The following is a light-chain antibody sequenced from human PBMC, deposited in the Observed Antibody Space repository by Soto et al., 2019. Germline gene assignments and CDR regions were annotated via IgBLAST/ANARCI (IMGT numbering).Light chain of an antibody. Sequence: ESVVTQSPVTVSVSPGERASLSCGARRSVRNNQLAWYQPKPGQAPRLLIYGASSRATGIPDRFSGSGSGTDFTLTIKSLEPEDVAVYYCEQYGSSPRTFGPGTKVDIK. CDR1: RSVRNNQ. CDR3: EQYGSSPRT. CDR2: GAS. J-gene: IGKJ1*01. V-gene: IGKV3-20*01.